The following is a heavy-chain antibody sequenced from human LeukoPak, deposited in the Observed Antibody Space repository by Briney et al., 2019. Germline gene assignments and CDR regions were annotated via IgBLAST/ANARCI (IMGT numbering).Heavy chain of an antibody. V-gene: IGHV4-59*01. Sequence: SETLSLTCTVSGGSISNYHWSWIRQPPGKGLEWIGYIYHSGSTKYNPSLKSRVTISVDTSKNQFSLKLSSVTAADTAAYYCARAFYCSSTSCYGGYYYAMDVWGKGTTVTVSS. D-gene: IGHD2-2*01. CDR3: ARAFYCSSTSCYGGYYYAMDV. J-gene: IGHJ6*04. CDR1: GGSISNYH. CDR2: IYHSGST.